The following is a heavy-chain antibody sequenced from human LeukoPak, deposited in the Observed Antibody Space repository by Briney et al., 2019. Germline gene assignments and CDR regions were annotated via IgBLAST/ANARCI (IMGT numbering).Heavy chain of an antibody. V-gene: IGHV3-48*02. D-gene: IGHD4-17*01. CDR2: ISSSSGTI. Sequence: GGSLRLSCAASGFTFSSYSMNWVRQAPGKGLEWVSYISSSSGTIYYADSVKGRFTISRDNAKNSLYLQMNSLRDDDTAVYYRTRDPIGDFGDGGQGTLVTAS. CDR3: TRDPIGDFGD. J-gene: IGHJ4*02. CDR1: GFTFSSYS.